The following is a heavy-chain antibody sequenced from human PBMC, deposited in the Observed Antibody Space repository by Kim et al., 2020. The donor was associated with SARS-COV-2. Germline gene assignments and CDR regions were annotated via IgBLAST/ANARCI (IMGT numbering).Heavy chain of an antibody. J-gene: IGHJ4*02. CDR2: ISGSGGST. D-gene: IGHD3-16*02. V-gene: IGHV3-23*01. CDR3: AKDQHPNYDYVWGSYRYYYFDY. Sequence: GGSLRLSCAASGFTFSSYAMSWVRQAPGKGLEWVSAISGSGGSTYYADSVKGRFTISRDNSKHTRYLQMNSLRAEDTAVYYCAKDQHPNYDYVWGSYRYYYFDYWGQGTLVTVSS. CDR1: GFTFSSYA.